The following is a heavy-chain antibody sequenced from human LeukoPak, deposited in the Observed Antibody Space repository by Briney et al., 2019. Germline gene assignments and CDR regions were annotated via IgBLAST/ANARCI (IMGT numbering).Heavy chain of an antibody. J-gene: IGHJ6*03. D-gene: IGHD4-23*01. V-gene: IGHV1-69*05. Sequence: SVKVSCKASGGTFSSYAISWVRQAPGQGLEWMGRIIPIFGTANYAQEFQGRVTITTDESTSTAYMELSSLRSEDTAVYYCVRGGGNSRLGGYYYYYMDVWGKGTTVTVSS. CDR3: VRGGGNSRLGGYYYYYMDV. CDR2: IIPIFGTA. CDR1: GGTFSSYA.